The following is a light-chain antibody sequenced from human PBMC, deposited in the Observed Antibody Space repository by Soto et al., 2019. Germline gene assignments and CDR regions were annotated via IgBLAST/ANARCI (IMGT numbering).Light chain of an antibody. CDR2: EVT. CDR3: SSYTSSSTLL. V-gene: IGLV2-14*03. CDR1: SSDVGGYNS. Sequence: QSALTQPASVSGSPGQSITFSCTGTSSDVGGYNSVSWFQQHPGKAPKLMIYEVTNRPSGVSNRFSGSKSGNTASLTISGLQAEDEADYYCSSYTSSSTLLFGGGTKLTVL. J-gene: IGLJ2*01.